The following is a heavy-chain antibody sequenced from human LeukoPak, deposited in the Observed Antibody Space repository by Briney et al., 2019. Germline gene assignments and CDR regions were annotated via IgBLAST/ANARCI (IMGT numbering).Heavy chain of an antibody. J-gene: IGHJ6*02. V-gene: IGHV6-1*01. Sequence: SQTLSLTCAISGDSVSSNSVTWNWIRQSPSRGLEWLVRTYYRSKWYNDYAVPVEGRITINPDTSRNQLSLQLNSVTPEDTAVYYCTRRGPAGSSSSGMDVWGQGTTVTVSS. CDR1: GDSVSSNSVT. CDR3: TRRGPAGSSSSGMDV. D-gene: IGHD6-6*01. CDR2: TYYRSKWYN.